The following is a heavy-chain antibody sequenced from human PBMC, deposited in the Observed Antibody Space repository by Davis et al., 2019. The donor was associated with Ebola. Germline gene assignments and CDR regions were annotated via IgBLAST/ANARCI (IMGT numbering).Heavy chain of an antibody. CDR3: ARGGPYGDQRGHFDY. J-gene: IGHJ4*02. V-gene: IGHV3-30-3*01. CDR1: GFTFSSYA. CDR2: ISYDGSNE. D-gene: IGHD4-17*01. Sequence: GESLKISCAASGFTFSSYAMHWVRQAPGKGLDWVAFISYDGSNEYYADPVKGRFTISRDNSKNTLYLQMNSLRAEDTAVYYCARGGPYGDQRGHFDYWGQGTLVTVSS.